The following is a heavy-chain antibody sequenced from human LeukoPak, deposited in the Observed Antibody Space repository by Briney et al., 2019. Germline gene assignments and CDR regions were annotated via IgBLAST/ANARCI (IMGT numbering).Heavy chain of an antibody. CDR1: GFTFRNYW. V-gene: IGHV3-7*01. CDR3: ARDGGLHTNFDY. D-gene: IGHD2-15*01. J-gene: IGHJ4*02. Sequence: GGSLRLSCAASGFTFRNYWMGWVRQAPGKGLEWVANTKPDGTAEYYADSVRGRFTTSRDNVNNFLYLQMNSLRGEDTAVYYCARDGGLHTNFDYWGQGTLVTVSS. CDR2: TKPDGTAE.